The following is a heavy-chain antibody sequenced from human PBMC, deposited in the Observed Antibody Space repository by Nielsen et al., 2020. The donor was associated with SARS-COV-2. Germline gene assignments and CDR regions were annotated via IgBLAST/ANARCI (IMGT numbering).Heavy chain of an antibody. CDR1: GFTFSDYY. Sequence: GESLKISCAASGFTFSDYYMSWIRQAPGKGLEWVSYISSSSSYTNYADSVKGRFTISRDNAKNSLYLQMNSLRAEDTAVYYCARDYDFWSGYPNLRAFDIWGQGTMATVSS. V-gene: IGHV3-11*05. CDR3: ARDYDFWSGYPNLRAFDI. CDR2: ISSSSSYT. D-gene: IGHD3-3*01. J-gene: IGHJ3*02.